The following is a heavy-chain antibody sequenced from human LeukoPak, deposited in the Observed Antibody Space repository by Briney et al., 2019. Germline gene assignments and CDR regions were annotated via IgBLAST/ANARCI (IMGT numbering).Heavy chain of an antibody. CDR1: GFTFSSYG. V-gene: IGHV3-30*02. Sequence: GGSLRLSCAASGFTFSSYGMHWVRQAPGKGLEWVAFIRYDGSNKYYADSVKGRFTISRDNSKNTLYLQMNSLRAEDTAVYYCAKDRQRLYYYYYYMDVWGKGTTVTVSS. CDR2: IRYDGSNK. J-gene: IGHJ6*03. D-gene: IGHD6-25*01. CDR3: AKDRQRLYYYYYYMDV.